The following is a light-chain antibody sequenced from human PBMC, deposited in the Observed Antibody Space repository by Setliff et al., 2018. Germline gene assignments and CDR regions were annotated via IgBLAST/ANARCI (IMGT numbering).Light chain of an antibody. CDR3: SSYTSSSTYVV. CDR1: SSDVGGYNY. CDR2: EVS. J-gene: IGLJ2*01. V-gene: IGLV2-14*01. Sequence: QSALTQPPSASGSPGQSVTISCTGTSSDVGGYNYVSWYQQHPGKAPKLMIYEVSKRPSGLSSRFSGSKSDNTASLTISGLQAKDEADYYCSSYTSSSTYVVFGGGTKVTVL.